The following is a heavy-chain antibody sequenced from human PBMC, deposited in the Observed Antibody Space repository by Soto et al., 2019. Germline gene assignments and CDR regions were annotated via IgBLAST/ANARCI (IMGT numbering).Heavy chain of an antibody. CDR2: IGSAHDP. Sequence: SGGSLRFSCAPAGFPFCSSDMRWVRQGSGKGLEWVSAIGSAHDPYYLGSVTGRFSISRENAKNSLYLQINSLTTGDTAVYYWARAYLGRRPRRAASYSDLDRWGQETRFTVPS. J-gene: IGHJ6*02. CDR1: GFPFCSSD. V-gene: IGHV3-13*05. D-gene: IGHD2-15*01. CDR3: ARAYLGRRPRRAASYSDLDR.